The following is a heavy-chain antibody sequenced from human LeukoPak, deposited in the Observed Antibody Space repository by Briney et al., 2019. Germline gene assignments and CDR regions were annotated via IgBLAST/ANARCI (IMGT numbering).Heavy chain of an antibody. J-gene: IGHJ4*02. CDR3: ARDLPRIVGATGGSFDY. CDR2: ISGSGGST. V-gene: IGHV3-23*01. D-gene: IGHD1-26*01. CDR1: GFTFSSYA. Sequence: HPGGSLRLSCAASGFTFSSYAMSWVRQAPGKGLEWVSAISGSGGSTYYADSVKGRFTISRDNAKNSLYLQMNSLRAEDTAVYYCARDLPRIVGATGGSFDYWGQGTLVTVSS.